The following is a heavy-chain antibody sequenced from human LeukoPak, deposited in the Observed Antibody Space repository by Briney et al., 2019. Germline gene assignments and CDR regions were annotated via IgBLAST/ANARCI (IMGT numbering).Heavy chain of an antibody. Sequence: GGSLRLSCAASGFTFSNYGIHWVRQAPGKGLEWVAFIRYDGSNKYYADSVKGRFTVSRDNSKNTLYLQMNSLRAEDTAVYYCARGRTGVVVVAAPFFDYWGQGTLVTVSS. V-gene: IGHV3-30*02. D-gene: IGHD2-15*01. CDR3: ARGRTGVVVVAAPFFDY. CDR1: GFTFSNYG. CDR2: IRYDGSNK. J-gene: IGHJ4*02.